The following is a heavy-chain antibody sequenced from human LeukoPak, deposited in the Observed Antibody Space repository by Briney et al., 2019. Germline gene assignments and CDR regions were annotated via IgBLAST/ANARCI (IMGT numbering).Heavy chain of an antibody. V-gene: IGHV4-59*01. CDR1: GGSISSYY. Sequence: SETLSLTCTVSGGSISSYYWSWIRQPPGKGLELIGYIYYSGSTNYNPSLKSRVTISVDTSKNQFSLKLSSVTAADTAVYYCARRGFGENFDYWGQGTLVTVSS. J-gene: IGHJ4*02. CDR3: ARRGFGENFDY. CDR2: IYYSGST. D-gene: IGHD3-10*01.